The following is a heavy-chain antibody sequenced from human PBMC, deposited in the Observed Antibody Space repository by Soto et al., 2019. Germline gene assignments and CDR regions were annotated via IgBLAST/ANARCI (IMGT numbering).Heavy chain of an antibody. J-gene: IGHJ5*02. CDR3: ARGGLLAGFNWFDP. Sequence: SETLSLTCTVSGDSINSGDYFWSWMRQPPGRGLEGIGYINNRGSTSYNPSLKSRVSISVDTSKNQFSLKLRSVTAADTAVYYCARGGLLAGFNWFDPWGQGTVVTVSS. V-gene: IGHV4-30-4*01. D-gene: IGHD2-8*02. CDR2: INNRGST. CDR1: GDSINSGDYF.